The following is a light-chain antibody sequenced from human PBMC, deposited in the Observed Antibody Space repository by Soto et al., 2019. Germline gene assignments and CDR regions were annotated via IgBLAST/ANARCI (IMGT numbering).Light chain of an antibody. CDR2: GAS. CDR3: QQYIRWPLT. V-gene: IGKV3-15*01. CDR1: QSVSSN. J-gene: IGKJ4*01. Sequence: IVMTQSTTDLSVSSGGRATPSCRASQSVSSNLAWYQQKPGQAPSLLIYGASTRATGTPARFSGSGSGTEFTLTISSLQSEDFAVYYCQQYIRWPLTFGGGTKVDI.